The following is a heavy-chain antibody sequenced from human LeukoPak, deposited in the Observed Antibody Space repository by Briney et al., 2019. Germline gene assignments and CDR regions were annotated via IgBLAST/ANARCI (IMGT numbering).Heavy chain of an antibody. CDR2: ISWNSGSI. J-gene: IGHJ4*02. CDR3: AKAAASSSRWTTIDY. V-gene: IGHV3-9*03. D-gene: IGHD6-6*01. Sequence: SLRLSCAASGFTFDDYAMHWVRQAPGKSLEWVSGISWNSGSIGYADSVKGRFTISRDNAKNSLYLQMNSLRAEDMALYYCAKAAASSSRWTTIDYWGQGTLVTVSS. CDR1: GFTFDDYA.